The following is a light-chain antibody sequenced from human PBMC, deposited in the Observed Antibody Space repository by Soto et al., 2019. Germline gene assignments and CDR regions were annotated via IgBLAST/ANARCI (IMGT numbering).Light chain of an antibody. CDR2: GAS. CDR1: QGISSY. CDR3: QQVSSYPAT. Sequence: IQLTQSPSSLSASVGDRVTITCRASQGISSYLAWYQQKPGKAPNLLIYGASTLHSGVPSRFSGSGSGTDFTLTISSRQPEDFATYYCQQVSSYPATFGQGTRLQIK. J-gene: IGKJ5*01. V-gene: IGKV1-9*01.